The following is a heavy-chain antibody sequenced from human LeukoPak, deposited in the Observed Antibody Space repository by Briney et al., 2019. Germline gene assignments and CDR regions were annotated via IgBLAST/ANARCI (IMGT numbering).Heavy chain of an antibody. Sequence: PSETLSLTCAVYGGSFSGYYWSWIRQPPGKGLEWIGEINHSGSANYNPSLKSRVTISVDTSKNQFSLKLSSVTAADTAVYYCARAPGSRKFGYWGQGTLVTVSS. CDR3: ARAPGSRKFGY. D-gene: IGHD1-1*01. V-gene: IGHV4-34*01. CDR2: INHSGSA. J-gene: IGHJ4*02. CDR1: GGSFSGYY.